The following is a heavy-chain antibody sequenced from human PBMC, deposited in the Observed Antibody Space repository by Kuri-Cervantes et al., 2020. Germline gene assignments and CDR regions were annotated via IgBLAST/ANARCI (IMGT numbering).Heavy chain of an antibody. Sequence: GGSLRLSCAASGFTFSSYSMNWVRQAPGKGLEWVSSISSSSSYIYYADSVKGRFTISRDNAKNTLYLHMNSLRVDDTALYYCAKGHLQSSSFFDLWGQGTLVTVSS. V-gene: IGHV3-21*04. CDR3: AKGHLQSSSFFDL. CDR2: ISSSSSYI. D-gene: IGHD2-2*01. J-gene: IGHJ4*02. CDR1: GFTFSSYS.